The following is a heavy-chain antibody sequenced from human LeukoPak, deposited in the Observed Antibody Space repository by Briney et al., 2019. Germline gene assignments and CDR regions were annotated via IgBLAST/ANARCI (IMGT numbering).Heavy chain of an antibody. J-gene: IGHJ4*02. CDR1: RFTFSRYA. D-gene: IGHD1-26*01. V-gene: IGHV3-23*01. CDR3: AKVNSGSYYDYFDY. Sequence: GGSLRLSCAASRFTFSRYAMNWVRQAPGKGLEWVSAISGSGAGTYYADSVKGRFTISRDNSKNTLYLQMNSLRAEDAAIYYCAKVNSGSYYDYFDYWGQGTLVTVSS. CDR2: ISGSGAGT.